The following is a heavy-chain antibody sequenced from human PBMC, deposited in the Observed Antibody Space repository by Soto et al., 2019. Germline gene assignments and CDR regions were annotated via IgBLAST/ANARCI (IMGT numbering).Heavy chain of an antibody. CDR2: INAGNGNT. CDR1: GYTFTSYA. V-gene: IGHV1-3*01. CDR3: ARADTYYDVWCGYGYFDY. J-gene: IGHJ4*02. D-gene: IGHD3-3*01. Sequence: QVQLVQSGAEVKKPGASVKVSCKASGYTFTSYAMHWVRQAPGQRLEWMGWINAGNGNTKYSQKFQGRVTITRDTSASTAYMELRSLRSEDTAVYYCARADTYYDVWCGYGYFDYWGQVTLVTVST.